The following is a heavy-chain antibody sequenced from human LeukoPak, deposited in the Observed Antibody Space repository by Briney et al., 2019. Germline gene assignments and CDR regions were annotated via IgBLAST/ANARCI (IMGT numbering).Heavy chain of an antibody. V-gene: IGHV4-39*01. D-gene: IGHD6-19*01. Sequence: PSETLSLTCTVSGGSISGNSYYWGWIRQPPGKGLEWIGNIYYSGSAYSNPSLKGRVTVAVDTSKNQFSLKLSSVTAADTAVFYCGSTYSSSLYFDYWGQGTLVTVSS. J-gene: IGHJ4*02. CDR3: GSTYSSSLYFDY. CDR2: IYYSGSA. CDR1: GGSISGNSYY.